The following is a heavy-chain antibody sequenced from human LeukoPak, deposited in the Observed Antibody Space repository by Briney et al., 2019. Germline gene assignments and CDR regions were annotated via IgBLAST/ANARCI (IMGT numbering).Heavy chain of an antibody. CDR3: ATGARYSSSDY. J-gene: IGHJ4*02. V-gene: IGHV1-18*01. Sequence: ASVKVSCKASGYTFTSYGISWVRQAPGQGLEWMGWISAYNGNTNYAQKLQGRVTMTEDTSTDTAYMELSSLRSEDTAVYYCATGARYSSSDYWGQGTLVTVSS. CDR1: GYTFTSYG. D-gene: IGHD6-6*01. CDR2: ISAYNGNT.